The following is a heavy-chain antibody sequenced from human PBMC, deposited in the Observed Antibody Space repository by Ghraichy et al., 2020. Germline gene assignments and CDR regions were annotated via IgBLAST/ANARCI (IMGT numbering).Heavy chain of an antibody. J-gene: IGHJ3*02. Sequence: GGSLRLSCAASGFTFTSYWMSWVRQAPGKGLEWVANINLDEDEKYYVDSVKGRFTISRDNAKKSLYLQMNSLRAGDTAVYYCARGGGGGIIRYCGAWEICGQGTMGTVSS. CDR3: ARGGGGGIIRYCGAWEI. D-gene: IGHD2-8*02. CDR1: GFTFTSYW. V-gene: IGHV3-7*01. CDR2: INLDEDEK.